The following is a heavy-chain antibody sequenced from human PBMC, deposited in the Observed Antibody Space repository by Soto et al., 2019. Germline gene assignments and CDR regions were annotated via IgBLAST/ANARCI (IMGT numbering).Heavy chain of an antibody. CDR1: GGTFSSYA. V-gene: IGHV1-69*12. CDR3: ARGQTGGGWGYYFDY. J-gene: IGHJ4*02. CDR2: IIPIFGTA. D-gene: IGHD3-16*01. Sequence: QVQLVQSGAEVKKPGSSVKVSCKASGGTFSSYAIDWVRQAPGQGLEWMGGIIPIFGTADYAQKFQGRVTISADEYTSTAYMELSSLRSEDTAVYYCARGQTGGGWGYYFDYWGQGTLVTVSS.